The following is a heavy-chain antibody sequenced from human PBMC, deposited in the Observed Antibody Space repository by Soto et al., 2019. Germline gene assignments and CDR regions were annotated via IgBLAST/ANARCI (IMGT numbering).Heavy chain of an antibody. CDR3: ARVGAGLGGIDY. V-gene: IGHV1-69*06. CDR2: IIPIFGTA. CDR1: GGTFSSYA. J-gene: IGHJ4*02. D-gene: IGHD3-16*01. Sequence: QVQLVQSGAEVKKPGSSVKVSCKASGGTFSSYAISWVRQAPGQGLEWMGGIIPIFGTANYAQKFQGRVTITADKSTSTAYMELSRLRSGDTAVEYCARVGAGLGGIDYWGQGTLVTVSS.